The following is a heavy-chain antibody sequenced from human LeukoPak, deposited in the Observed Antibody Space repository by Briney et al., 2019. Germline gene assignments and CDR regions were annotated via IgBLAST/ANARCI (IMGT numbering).Heavy chain of an antibody. CDR3: VRLKENDH. Sequence: PGGSPRLSCAASGFTFSSYWTDWVRQAPGKGLVWVSRINSDGSRTTYADSVKGRFTISRDNAKNTLYLQMNSLRVEDTAVYYCVRLKENDHWGQGTLVTVSS. J-gene: IGHJ4*02. CDR1: GFTFSSYW. V-gene: IGHV3-74*01. CDR2: INSDGSRT.